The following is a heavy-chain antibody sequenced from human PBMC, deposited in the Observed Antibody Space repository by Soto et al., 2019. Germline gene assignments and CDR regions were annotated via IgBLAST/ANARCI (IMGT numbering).Heavy chain of an antibody. Sequence: QIPLKESGPTLVKPTQPLTLTCTFSGFSLSTSGVGVGWIRQPPGKDLERLALIYWDDDKRYSQSLKSRLTITKETSKNQVVLTKTNMDPVDTATYYCAHRQYGHYIDYGGQRTLGSVSS. CDR3: AHRQYGHYIDY. D-gene: IGHD2-2*01. CDR1: GFSLSTSGVG. CDR2: IYWDDDK. V-gene: IGHV2-5*02. J-gene: IGHJ4*02.